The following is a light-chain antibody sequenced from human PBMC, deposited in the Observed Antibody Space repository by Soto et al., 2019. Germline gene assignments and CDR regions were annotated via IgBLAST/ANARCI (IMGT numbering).Light chain of an antibody. CDR3: ATWDENLHGV. V-gene: IGLV1-44*01. CDR1: GSNIGTNA. Sequence: QSVLTQPPSASGTPGQRVTISCSGGGSNIGTNAVNWYQQLPGTAPKLLIYNNHERPSGVPDRFSGSKSATSASLAISDLQSEDEAEYFCATWDENLHGVFGGGTKLTVL. J-gene: IGLJ3*02. CDR2: NNH.